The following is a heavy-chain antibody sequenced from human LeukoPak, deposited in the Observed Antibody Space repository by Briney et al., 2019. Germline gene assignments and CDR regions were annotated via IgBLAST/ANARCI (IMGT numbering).Heavy chain of an antibody. CDR2: LIPSSGHA. CDR1: GYTFTSYY. V-gene: IGHV1-2*02. Sequence: ASVKVSCKASGYTFTSYYMHWVRQAPGQGLEWMGILIPSSGHANFAQKFQGRVTMTRDTSISTAYMELSRLRSDDTAVYYCARLTVTTFTGIDYWGQGTLVTVSS. J-gene: IGHJ4*02. D-gene: IGHD4-17*01. CDR3: ARLTVTTFTGIDY.